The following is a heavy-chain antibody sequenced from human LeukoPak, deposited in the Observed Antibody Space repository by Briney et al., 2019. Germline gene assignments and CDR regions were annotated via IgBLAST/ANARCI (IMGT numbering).Heavy chain of an antibody. Sequence: GASVKVSCKASGYTFTSYGISWVRQAPGQGLEWMGWISAYNGNTNYAQKLQGRVTMTTDTSTSTAYMELRSLRSDDTAVYYCARHARYFDWLPPAYFDYWGQGTLVTVSS. CDR3: ARHARYFDWLPPAYFDY. CDR1: GYTFTSYG. J-gene: IGHJ4*02. V-gene: IGHV1-18*04. CDR2: ISAYNGNT. D-gene: IGHD3-9*01.